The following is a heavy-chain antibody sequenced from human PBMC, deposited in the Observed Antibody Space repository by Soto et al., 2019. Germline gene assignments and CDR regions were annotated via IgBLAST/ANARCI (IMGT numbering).Heavy chain of an antibody. J-gene: IGHJ6*02. Sequence: GGSLRLSCAASGFTFEDYAMHWVRQTPGKGLEWVSLIIWDGGDTYYADSVKGRFIISRDNSENSLYLQMNILRPEDTALYYWAEAYSVGRGRVSDARGRDDWGQGTTVTVSS. CDR3: AEAYSVGRGRVSDARGRDD. CDR1: GFTFEDYA. V-gene: IGHV3-43D*04. CDR2: IIWDGGDT. D-gene: IGHD1-26*01.